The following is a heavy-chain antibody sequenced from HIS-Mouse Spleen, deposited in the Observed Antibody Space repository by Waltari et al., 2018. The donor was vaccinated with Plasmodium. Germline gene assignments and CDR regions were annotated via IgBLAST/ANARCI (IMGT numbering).Heavy chain of an antibody. D-gene: IGHD6-13*01. J-gene: IGHJ4*02. CDR1: GGSISSYY. Sequence: QVQLQESGPGLVKPSETLSLTCTVSGGSISSYYWSWIRQPPGKGLEWIGYIYYSGSTNNTPSLRSRVTISVDTSKNQFSLKLSSVTAADTAVYYCARHRYSSSWYSYWGQGTLVTVSS. V-gene: IGHV4-59*08. CDR3: ARHRYSSSWYSY. CDR2: IYYSGST.